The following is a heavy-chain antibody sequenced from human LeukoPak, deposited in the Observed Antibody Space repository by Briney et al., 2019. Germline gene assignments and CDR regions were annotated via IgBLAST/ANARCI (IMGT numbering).Heavy chain of an antibody. J-gene: IGHJ4*02. Sequence: GGSLRLSCAASGFTFSSYEMNWVRQAPGKGLERVSYISSSGSTIYYADSVKGRFTISRDNAKNSLYLQMNSLRAEDTAVYYCARSRWLQLDFDYWGQGTLVTVSS. CDR1: GFTFSSYE. V-gene: IGHV3-48*03. CDR3: ARSRWLQLDFDY. D-gene: IGHD5-24*01. CDR2: ISSSGSTI.